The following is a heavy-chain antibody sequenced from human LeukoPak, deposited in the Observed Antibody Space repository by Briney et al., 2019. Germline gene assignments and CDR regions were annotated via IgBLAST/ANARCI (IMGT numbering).Heavy chain of an antibody. CDR2: IIPSLNRA. Sequence: ASVKISCKSSGGPFDNYAINWVRQAPGQGLEWLGRIIPSLNRANYAQIRVTITADKSTATAYMELSGLRYEDTAVYYCARRTDRVDDAFDVWGQGTMVTVSS. CDR1: GGPFDNYA. V-gene: IGHV1-69*04. CDR3: ARRTDRVDDAFDV. D-gene: IGHD3/OR15-3a*01. J-gene: IGHJ3*01.